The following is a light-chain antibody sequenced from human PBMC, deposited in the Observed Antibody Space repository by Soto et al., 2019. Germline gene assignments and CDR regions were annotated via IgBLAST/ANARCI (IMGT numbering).Light chain of an antibody. CDR1: QSVGSDY. CDR2: TAS. V-gene: IGKV3-20*01. J-gene: IGKJ4*01. Sequence: EIVLTQSPGTLSLSPGERATLSCRASQSVGSDYLAWYQQKPGQAPRLLIHTASRRAAGIPDKFSGSGSGTDFTLTISRLEADDFAVYYCQQYATSPLTFGGGTKVEIK. CDR3: QQYATSPLT.